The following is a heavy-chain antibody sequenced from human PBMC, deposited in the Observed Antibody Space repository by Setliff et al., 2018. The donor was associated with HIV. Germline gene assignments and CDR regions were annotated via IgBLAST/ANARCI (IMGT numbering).Heavy chain of an antibody. CDR3: ARGRDFAGHDAYDI. V-gene: IGHV4-34*01. D-gene: IGHD2-21*02. Sequence: SSETLSLTCGVYGGSFSGYHWSWIRQPPGKGLEWIGEINHSGSTNYNPSLKSRVTISVDTSKNQFSLKLTSVTAADTAVYYCARGRDFAGHDAYDIWGQGTMVTVSS. CDR1: GGSFSGYH. CDR2: INHSGST. J-gene: IGHJ3*02.